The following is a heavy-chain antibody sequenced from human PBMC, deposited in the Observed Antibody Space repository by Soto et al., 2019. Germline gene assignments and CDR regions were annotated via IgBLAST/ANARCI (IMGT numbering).Heavy chain of an antibody. J-gene: IGHJ4*02. CDR3: AKEYSGYDHFDY. D-gene: IGHD5-12*01. CDR1: GFTFSSYD. V-gene: IGHV3-30*18. Sequence: ESGGGVVQPGRSLRLSCAASGFTFSSYDMHWVRQAPGKGLEWVAVISYDGSNKYYADSVKGRFTISRDNSKNTLYLQMNSLRAEDTAVYYCAKEYSGYDHFDYCGQGTLVTVSS. CDR2: ISYDGSNK.